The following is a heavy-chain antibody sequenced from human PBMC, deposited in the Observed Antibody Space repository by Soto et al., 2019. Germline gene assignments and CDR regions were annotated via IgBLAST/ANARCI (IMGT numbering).Heavy chain of an antibody. Sequence: QVQLQESGPGLVKPSETLSLTCTVSGGSISSYYWSWIRQPPGKGLEWIGYIYYSGSTNYNPSLKTRVTISVDTSKNQWSLKLSSVTAADTAGYYCARWLRPYYVDYWGQGTLVTVSS. CDR3: ARWLRPYYVDY. CDR1: GGSISSYY. V-gene: IGHV4-59*01. CDR2: IYYSGST. J-gene: IGHJ4*02. D-gene: IGHD5-12*01.